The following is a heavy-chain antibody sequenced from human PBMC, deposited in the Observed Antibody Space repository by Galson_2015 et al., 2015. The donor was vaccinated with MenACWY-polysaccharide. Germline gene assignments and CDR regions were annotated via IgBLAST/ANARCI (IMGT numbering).Heavy chain of an antibody. Sequence: SESLSLTCPVSVASISNYYRTWIRQPAGQGLEWIGRVYASGSTHSNPSLKRRLTMSVATSKNQFSLGPSSVTAADTAIYYCARVGGGLWPRYSMDGCGQGTTVTVSS. D-gene: IGHD3-16*01. CDR2: VYASGST. CDR3: ARVGGGLWPRYSMDG. CDR1: VASISNYY. V-gene: IGHV4-4*07. J-gene: IGHJ6*02.